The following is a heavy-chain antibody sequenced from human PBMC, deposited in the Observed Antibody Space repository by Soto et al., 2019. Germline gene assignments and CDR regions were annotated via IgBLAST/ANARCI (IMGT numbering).Heavy chain of an antibody. J-gene: IGHJ4*02. V-gene: IGHV4-34*01. CDR2: IDHSGST. CDR1: GVSFSGYY. CDR3: ARDPDTAMVDFDY. Sequence: SEMLSLTCAVCGVSFSGYYWSWIRQPPGKGLEWIGEIDHSGSTNYNPSLKSRVTISVDTSKNQFSLKLSSVTAADTAVYYCARDPDTAMVDFDYWGQGTLVTVSS. D-gene: IGHD5-18*01.